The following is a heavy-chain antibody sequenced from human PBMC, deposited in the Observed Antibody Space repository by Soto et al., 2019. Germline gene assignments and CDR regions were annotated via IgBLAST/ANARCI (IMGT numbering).Heavy chain of an antibody. D-gene: IGHD6-19*01. Sequence: GGSLRLSCAASGFTFSSYDMHWVRQATGKGLEWVSAIGTAGDTYYPGSVKGRFTISRENAKNSLYLQMNSLRAEDTAVYYCARWGVYSSGWYESAYYYYGMDVWGQGTTVTVSS. CDR2: IGTAGDT. CDR1: GFTFSSYD. CDR3: ARWGVYSSGWYESAYYYYGMDV. J-gene: IGHJ6*02. V-gene: IGHV3-13*01.